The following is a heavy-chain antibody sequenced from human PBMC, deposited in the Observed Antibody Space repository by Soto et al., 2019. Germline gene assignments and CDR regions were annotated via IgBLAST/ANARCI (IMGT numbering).Heavy chain of an antibody. Sequence: QVQLQESGPGLVGPSQTLSLTCTVSGGSIRSSTYYWTWIRHHPGKGLEWVGFIYFSGSTFYNPSLKSRVTISLDPSRNQFSLKPTSVTAADSAVYYCAREIRNQSGDSHHWYFDLWGRGTQVAVSS. CDR1: GGSIRSSTYY. V-gene: IGHV4-31*03. D-gene: IGHD1-1*01. CDR2: IYFSGST. J-gene: IGHJ2*01. CDR3: AREIRNQSGDSHHWYFDL.